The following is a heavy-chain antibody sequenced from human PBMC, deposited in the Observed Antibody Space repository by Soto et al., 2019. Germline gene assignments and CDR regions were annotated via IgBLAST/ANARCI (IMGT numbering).Heavy chain of an antibody. CDR3: VWKSKYTSSSP. D-gene: IGHD6-13*01. Sequence: EVQLVESEGGLVKPGGSLRLSCVVSGIPFIDAWMNWVRQAPGKGLEWVARIKSKAGGETRDYAAPVKGRFTISRDDSKNFLYLKINSLEVDDTAVYFCVWKSKYTSSSPGGPGTLFPVSS. CDR2: IKSKAGGETR. V-gene: IGHV3-15*07. CDR1: GIPFIDAW. J-gene: IGHJ5*02.